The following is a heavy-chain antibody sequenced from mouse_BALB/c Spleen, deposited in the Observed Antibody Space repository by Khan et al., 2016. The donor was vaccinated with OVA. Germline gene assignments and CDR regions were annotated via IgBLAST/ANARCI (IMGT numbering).Heavy chain of an antibody. CDR1: GFTFSTFA. V-gene: IGHV5-9-3*01. J-gene: IGHJ3*01. CDR2: ISSGGDYT. Sequence: EVELVESGGDLVKPGGSLKLSCSVSGFTFSTFAMSWVRQTPEKRLEWVATISSGGDYTYYPDSVTGRFTISRDNAKNTLYLQMSSLRSEDTAMYYCARHNYGPFAYWGQGTLVTGSA. CDR3: ARHNYGPFAY. D-gene: IGHD1-1*01.